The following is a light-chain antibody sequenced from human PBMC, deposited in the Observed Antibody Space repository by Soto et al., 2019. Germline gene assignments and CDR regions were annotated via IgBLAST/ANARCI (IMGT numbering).Light chain of an antibody. CDR2: GAS. V-gene: IGKV3D-15*01. CDR3: QQYNNWPFGGGDRT. J-gene: IGKJ1*01. CDR1: QSVNSN. Sequence: EIVMTQSPATLSVSPGERATLSCRASQSVNSNLAWYQQKPGQAPRLLIYGASTRATGIPARFSGSGSGTEFTLDISSLQSEDFAIYYCQQYNNWPFGGGDRTFGQGTKVEIK.